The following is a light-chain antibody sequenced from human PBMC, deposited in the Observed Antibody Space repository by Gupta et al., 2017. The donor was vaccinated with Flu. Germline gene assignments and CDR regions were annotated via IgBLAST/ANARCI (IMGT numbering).Light chain of an antibody. CDR1: QSISNY. Sequence: DIQMTQSPSSLSASVGDRVTITCRASQSISNYLNWYQQKPGKAPKLLIYAASSLQSGVPSRFSGSGSGTDFTLTISSLQPEDFAIYYCQESYSISYSFGQGTKLEIK. J-gene: IGKJ2*03. CDR3: QESYSISYS. V-gene: IGKV1-39*01. CDR2: AAS.